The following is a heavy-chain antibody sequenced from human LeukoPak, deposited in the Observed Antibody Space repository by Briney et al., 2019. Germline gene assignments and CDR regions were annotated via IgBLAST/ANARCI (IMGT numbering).Heavy chain of an antibody. CDR2: MNPNSGNT. D-gene: IGHD3-22*01. CDR1: GYTFTSYD. CDR3: ARGYYDSSGYYPVDWFDP. V-gene: IGHV1-8*01. Sequence: EASVKVSCTASGYTFTSYDINWVRQATGQGLEWMGWMNPNSGNTGYAQKFQGRVTMTRNTSINTAYMELSSLRSEDTAVYYCARGYYDSSGYYPVDWFDPWGQGTLVTVSS. J-gene: IGHJ5*02.